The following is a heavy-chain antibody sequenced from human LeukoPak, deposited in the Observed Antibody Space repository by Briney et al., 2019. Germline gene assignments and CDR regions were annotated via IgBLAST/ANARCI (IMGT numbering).Heavy chain of an antibody. V-gene: IGHV3-49*03. D-gene: IGHD3-22*01. Sequence: TGGSLRLSCTASGFTFGDYAMSWFRQAPGKGLEWVGFIRSKAYGGTTEYAASVKGRFTISRDDSKSIAYLQMNSLKTEDTAVYYCTRGGDYYDISDAFDIWGQGTMVTVSS. CDR2: IRSKAYGGTT. J-gene: IGHJ3*02. CDR1: GFTFGDYA. CDR3: TRGGDYYDISDAFDI.